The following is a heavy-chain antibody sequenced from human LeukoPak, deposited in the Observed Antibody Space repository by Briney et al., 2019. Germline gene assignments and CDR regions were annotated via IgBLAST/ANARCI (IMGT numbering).Heavy chain of an antibody. CDR1: GYTFTSYG. CDR2: ISAYNGNT. CDR3: ARRYYDILTGYEYYYGMDV. Sequence: ASVKVSCKASGYTFTSYGISWVRQAPGQGLEWMGWISAYNGNTNYAQKLQGRVTMTTDTSTSTAYMELRSLRSDDTAVYYCARRYYDILTGYEYYYGMDVWGQGTMVTVSS. D-gene: IGHD3-9*01. V-gene: IGHV1-18*01. J-gene: IGHJ6*02.